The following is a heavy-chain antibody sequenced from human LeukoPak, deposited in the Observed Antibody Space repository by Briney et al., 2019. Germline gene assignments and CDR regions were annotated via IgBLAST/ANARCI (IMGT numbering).Heavy chain of an antibody. Sequence: PGGSLRLSCAASGFTFSTYAMHWVRQAPGKGLEWVAVISYDGSNTYSADSVKGRFTISRDNSKNTLYLQMNSLRAEDTAVYYCARGEGGDYYDRSGYSYWGQGTLVTVSS. J-gene: IGHJ4*02. D-gene: IGHD3-22*01. CDR3: ARGEGGDYYDRSGYSY. CDR2: ISYDGSNT. CDR1: GFTFSTYA. V-gene: IGHV3-30-3*01.